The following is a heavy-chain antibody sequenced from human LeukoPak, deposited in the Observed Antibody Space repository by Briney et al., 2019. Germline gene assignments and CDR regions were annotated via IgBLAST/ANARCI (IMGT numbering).Heavy chain of an antibody. D-gene: IGHD3-3*01. V-gene: IGHV3-23*01. CDR3: AKDQGSNYDFWSGYRGWGYYFDY. Sequence: GGSLRLSCAASGFTFSSYAMSWVRQAPGKGLEWVSAIRGCGGSTYYADAVTGRFTIPRHNSKNTLYLQMNSLRAEDTAVYYCAKDQGSNYDFWSGYRGWGYYFDYWGQGTLVTVSS. CDR1: GFTFSSYA. J-gene: IGHJ4*02. CDR2: IRGCGGST.